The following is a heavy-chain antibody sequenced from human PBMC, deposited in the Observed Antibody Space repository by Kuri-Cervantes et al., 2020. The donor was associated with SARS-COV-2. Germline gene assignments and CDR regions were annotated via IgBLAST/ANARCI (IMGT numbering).Heavy chain of an antibody. V-gene: IGHV3-21*01. CDR3: ARDGRVAGTWGMWYWFDP. Sequence: GESLKISCAASGLTFSSYSMNWVRQAPGKGLEWVSSISSSSSYIYYADSVKGRFTISRDNAKNSLYLQMNSLRAEDTAVYYCARDGRVAGTWGMWYWFDPWGQGTLVTVSS. J-gene: IGHJ5*02. CDR2: ISSSSSYI. D-gene: IGHD6-19*01. CDR1: GLTFSSYS.